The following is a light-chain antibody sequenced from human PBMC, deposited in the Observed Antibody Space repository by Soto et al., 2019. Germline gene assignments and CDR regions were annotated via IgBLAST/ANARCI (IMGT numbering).Light chain of an antibody. V-gene: IGKV1-5*03. CDR2: KAC. Sequence: DIQMTQSPSTLSASVGDRVTITCRASQSISNWLAWYQQKPGKAPNLLIQKACSLESGVPLRFSGSGSGTECTRSISTLHPDDVATYYCQQYSIFSLAFGGGTKVEIK. CDR3: QQYSIFSLA. J-gene: IGKJ4*01. CDR1: QSISNW.